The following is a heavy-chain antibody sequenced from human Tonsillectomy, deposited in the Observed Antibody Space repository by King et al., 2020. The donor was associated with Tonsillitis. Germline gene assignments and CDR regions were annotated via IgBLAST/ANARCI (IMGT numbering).Heavy chain of an antibody. V-gene: IGHV3-33*08. CDR1: GFTFSSYG. CDR2: IWYDGSNK. J-gene: IGHJ6*03. D-gene: IGHD6-19*01. Sequence: VQLVESGGGVVQPGRSLRLSCAASGFTFSSYGMHWVRQAPGKGLEWEAVIWYDGSNKYYADSVKGRFTISRDNSKNTLYLQMNSLRAEDTAVYYCARDNVRAVAGTLYYYYMDVWGKGTTVTVSS. CDR3: ARDNVRAVAGTLYYYYMDV.